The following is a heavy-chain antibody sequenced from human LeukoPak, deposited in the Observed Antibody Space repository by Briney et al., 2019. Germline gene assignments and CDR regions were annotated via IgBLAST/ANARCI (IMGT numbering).Heavy chain of an antibody. J-gene: IGHJ4*02. V-gene: IGHV3-43D*03. Sequence: PGGSLRLSCAASGFTFDDYAMHWVRQAPGKGLEWVSLISWDGGSTYYSDSVKGRFTISRDNSKNSLYLQMNSLRAEDTALYYCAKDIGATYGSGSYYPDYWGQGTLVTVSS. D-gene: IGHD3-10*01. CDR1: GFTFDDYA. CDR2: ISWDGGST. CDR3: AKDIGATYGSGSYYPDY.